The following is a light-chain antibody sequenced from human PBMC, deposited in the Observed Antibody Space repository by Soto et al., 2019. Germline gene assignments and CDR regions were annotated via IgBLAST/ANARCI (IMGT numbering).Light chain of an antibody. Sequence: QAVVTQEPSLTLSPGGTVTLTCGSSTGAVTSGHYPYWFQQKPGQAPRTLIYDTSNKHSWTPARFSGSLLGGKAALTLSGAQPEDEAEYYCLLAYNGVRIFGGGTKVTVL. J-gene: IGLJ2*01. V-gene: IGLV7-46*01. CDR2: DTS. CDR1: TGAVTSGHY. CDR3: LLAYNGVRI.